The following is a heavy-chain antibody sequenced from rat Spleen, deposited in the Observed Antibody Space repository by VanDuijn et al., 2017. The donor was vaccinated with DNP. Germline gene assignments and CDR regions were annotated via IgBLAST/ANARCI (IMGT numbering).Heavy chain of an antibody. Sequence: EVQLVESGGGLVQPGRSLKLSCAASGFTFSDYGMHWVRQTPTKGLEWVASITTGGDTTYYRDSVKGRFTISRDNAENTLYLQMDSLRSEETATYYCAKAGGYSPWYFDYWGQGVMVTVSS. CDR3: AKAGGYSPWYFDY. CDR2: ITTGGDTT. D-gene: IGHD1-11*01. J-gene: IGHJ2*01. V-gene: IGHV5S13*01. CDR1: GFTFSDYG.